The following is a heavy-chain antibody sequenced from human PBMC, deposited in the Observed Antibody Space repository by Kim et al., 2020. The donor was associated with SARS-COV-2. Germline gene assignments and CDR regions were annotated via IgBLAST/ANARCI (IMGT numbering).Heavy chain of an antibody. Sequence: KDYAESVKGRFTISRDNSKNTLYLQMNSLRAEDTAVYYCAKDYGDYGGLDYWGQGTLVTVSS. J-gene: IGHJ4*02. CDR2: K. CDR3: AKDYGDYGGLDY. V-gene: IGHV3-30*02. D-gene: IGHD4-17*01.